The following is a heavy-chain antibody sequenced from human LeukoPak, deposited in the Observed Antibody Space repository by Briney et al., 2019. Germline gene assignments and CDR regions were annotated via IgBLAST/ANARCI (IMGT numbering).Heavy chain of an antibody. J-gene: IGHJ3*02. Sequence: PSETLSLTCTVSGGSISSYYWSWIRQPPGKGLERIGYIYYSGSTNYNPSLKSRVTISVDTSKNQFSLKLSSVTAADTAVYYCARDAQYSSGWLGAFDIWGQGTMVTVSS. CDR1: GGSISSYY. CDR2: IYYSGST. V-gene: IGHV4-59*01. CDR3: ARDAQYSSGWLGAFDI. D-gene: IGHD6-19*01.